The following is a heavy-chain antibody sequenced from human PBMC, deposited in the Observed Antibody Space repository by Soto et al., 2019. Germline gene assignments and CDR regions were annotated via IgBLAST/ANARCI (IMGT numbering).Heavy chain of an antibody. Sequence: QVKLVQSGAEVKQPGSSVKVSCRASEGTSSSHVINWVRQAPGQGLEWMGGVIPVLGTSKFAQKFRGRVTIIADESTNTAYMELSSLRSEDTAMYYCARGQQELVDDDDGFDVWGQGTLVTVSS. CDR2: VIPVLGTS. CDR1: EGTSSSHV. J-gene: IGHJ3*01. CDR3: ARGQQELVDDDDGFDV. V-gene: IGHV1-69*01. D-gene: IGHD6-13*01.